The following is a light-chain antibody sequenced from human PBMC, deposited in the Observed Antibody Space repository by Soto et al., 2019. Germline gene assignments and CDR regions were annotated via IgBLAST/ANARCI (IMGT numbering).Light chain of an antibody. V-gene: IGKV3-11*01. CDR2: DAS. CDR3: QQRSDWPRT. CDR1: EKVTSF. J-gene: IGKJ1*01. Sequence: EIVLTQSPATLSLSPGEKATISCRASEKVTSFLAWYQQKPGQAPRLLIYDASNRATGISARFSGSGSGTDFTLTISSLEPEDFAVYYCQQRSDWPRTFGQGTKVDIK.